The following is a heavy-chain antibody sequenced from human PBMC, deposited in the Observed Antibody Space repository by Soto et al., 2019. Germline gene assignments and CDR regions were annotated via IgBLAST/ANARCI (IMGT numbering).Heavy chain of an antibody. CDR2: INHSGST. CDR3: ARGGQWLGNNWFDP. V-gene: IGHV4-34*01. CDR1: GGSFSGYY. J-gene: IGHJ5*02. D-gene: IGHD6-19*01. Sequence: SETLSLTCAVYGGSFSGYYWSWIRQPPGKGLEWIGEINHSGSTNYNPSLKSRVTISVDTSKNQFSLKLSSVTAADTAVYYCARGGQWLGNNWFDPWGQGTLVTVSS.